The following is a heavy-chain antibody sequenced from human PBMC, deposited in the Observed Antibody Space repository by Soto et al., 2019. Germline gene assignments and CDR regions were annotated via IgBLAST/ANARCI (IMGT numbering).Heavy chain of an antibody. D-gene: IGHD1-26*01. CDR1: GFTLSTYW. J-gene: IGHJ3*02. Sequence: PGGSLRLSCAASGFTLSTYWMTWVRQAPGKGLEWVANIREVGSEEHYVDSVKGRFTISRDNAKNSLYLQMNSLRVEDTAVYYCARDRSPVFSGTWYDAFDIWGQGTMVTVSS. CDR3: ARDRSPVFSGTWYDAFDI. CDR2: IREVGSEE. V-gene: IGHV3-7*01.